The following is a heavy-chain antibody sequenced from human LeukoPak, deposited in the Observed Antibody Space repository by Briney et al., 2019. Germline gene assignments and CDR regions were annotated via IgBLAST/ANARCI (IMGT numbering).Heavy chain of an antibody. D-gene: IGHD3-9*01. J-gene: IGHJ4*02. Sequence: GASVKVSCKASGYTFTNYAMNWVRQAPGQGLEWMGWINTNTGNPTYAQGFTGRFVFSLDTSVSTAYLQISSLKAEDTAVYYCARGGGDGYFDWLLRFQGYFDYWGQGTLVTVSS. CDR2: INTNTGNP. V-gene: IGHV7-4-1*02. CDR3: ARGGGDGYFDWLLRFQGYFDY. CDR1: GYTFTNYA.